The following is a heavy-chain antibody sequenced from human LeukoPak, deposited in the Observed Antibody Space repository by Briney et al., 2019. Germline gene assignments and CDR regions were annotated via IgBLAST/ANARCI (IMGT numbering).Heavy chain of an antibody. J-gene: IGHJ4*02. V-gene: IGHV3-23*01. CDR1: GFTFSSYA. CDR3: AKVEWPGGFGELLLYFDY. D-gene: IGHD3-10*01. Sequence: GGSLRLSCAASGFTFSSYAMSWVRQAPGKGLEWVSAISGSGGSTYYADSVKGRFTISRDNSKNTLYLQMNSLRAEDTAVYYCAKVEWPGGFGELLLYFDYWGQRTLVTVSS. CDR2: ISGSGGST.